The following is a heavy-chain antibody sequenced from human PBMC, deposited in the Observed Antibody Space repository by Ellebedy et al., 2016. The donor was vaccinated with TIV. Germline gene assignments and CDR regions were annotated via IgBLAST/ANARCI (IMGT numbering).Heavy chain of an antibody. CDR1: GFTFPNYA. CDR2: TSYDEINK. CDR3: AKRYAAGRKAGAFDI. D-gene: IGHD6-13*01. J-gene: IGHJ3*02. Sequence: GESLKTSCAASGFTFPNYAMHWVRQAPGKGLEWVAVTSYDEINKYYADSVKGRLTISRDNSKNTLFLQMNSLRAEDTAVYYCAKRYAAGRKAGAFDIWGQGTMVTVSS. V-gene: IGHV3-30-3*02.